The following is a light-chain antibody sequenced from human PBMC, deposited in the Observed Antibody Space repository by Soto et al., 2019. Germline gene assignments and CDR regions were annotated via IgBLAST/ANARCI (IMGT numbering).Light chain of an antibody. CDR2: GAT. J-gene: IGKJ5*01. CDR3: QQYVTSPAIT. V-gene: IGKV3-20*01. CDR1: QSVSSN. Sequence: EIVMTQSPATLSVSPGERATLSCRASQSVSSNLAWYQQKPGQAPRLLIYGATKRTSGTPDRFSGTGSETAFTLAISRLEPGDFAVYYCQQYVTSPAITFGQGTRLEI.